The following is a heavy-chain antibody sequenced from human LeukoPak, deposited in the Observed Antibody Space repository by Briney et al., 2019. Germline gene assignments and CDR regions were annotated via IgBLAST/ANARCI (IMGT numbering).Heavy chain of an antibody. CDR2: IHRSGSP. CDR3: ARVPQGSSWPYYFDY. J-gene: IGHJ4*02. D-gene: IGHD6-13*01. CDR1: LDSTTSNF. Sequence: SETLSLTCTVSLDSTTSNFWSWVRQPPGKGLEWIGEIHRSGSPNYNPSLQSRVTISIDRSRNQIVLELSSVTAADTAVYYCARVPQGSSWPYYFDYWGQGTLVTVSS. V-gene: IGHV4-4*02.